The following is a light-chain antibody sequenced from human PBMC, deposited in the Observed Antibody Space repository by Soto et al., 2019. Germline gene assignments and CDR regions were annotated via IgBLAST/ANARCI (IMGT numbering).Light chain of an antibody. J-gene: IGKJ1*01. CDR2: DAS. CDR3: QHYNSFSWT. CDR1: QSITIW. Sequence: DIQMTQSPSTLSASVGDRVTITCRASQSITIWLAWYQQKPGKAPKLLIFDASNLESGVPSRFSGSGSGTEFTLTISSLQPDDFATYYCQHYNSFSWTFGQWTKVEIK. V-gene: IGKV1-5*01.